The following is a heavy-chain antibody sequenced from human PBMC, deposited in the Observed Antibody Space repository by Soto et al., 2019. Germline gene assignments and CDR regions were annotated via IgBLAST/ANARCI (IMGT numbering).Heavy chain of an antibody. D-gene: IGHD1-1*01. J-gene: IGHJ6*02. CDR1: GFTFTSSA. CDR2: IVVGSGNT. V-gene: IGHV1-58*01. CDR3: AAGERYNWNDRLVCMDG. Sequence: SVELSCKASGFTFTSSAVQWVRPARRQRLEWIGWIVVGSGNTNYAQKFQERVTITRDMSTSTAYMELSSLRSEDTAVYYCAAGERYNWNDRLVCMDGWGQGTTVTVFS.